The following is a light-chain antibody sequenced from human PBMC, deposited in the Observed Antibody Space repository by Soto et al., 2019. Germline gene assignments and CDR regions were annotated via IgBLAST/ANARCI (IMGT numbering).Light chain of an antibody. CDR3: NSYVGSNNYV. V-gene: IGLV2-8*01. Sequence: QSALTQPPSASGSPGESVTISCIGTASDIGRYNYVSWYQHHPGKAPKLIIYEVTKRHSGVPDRFSGSKSGNTDSLTVSGLQAEDEADYYCNSYVGSNNYVCGNGTKVTVL. CDR2: EVT. J-gene: IGLJ1*01. CDR1: ASDIGRYNY.